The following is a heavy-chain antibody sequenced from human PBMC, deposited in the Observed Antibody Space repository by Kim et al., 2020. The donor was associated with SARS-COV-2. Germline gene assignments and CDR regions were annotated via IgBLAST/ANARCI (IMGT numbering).Heavy chain of an antibody. CDR1: GYTFTSYY. CDR3: ARVLIPNYYDSSGSEAFDI. CDR2: INPSGGST. Sequence: ASVKVSCKASGYTFTSYYMHWVRQAPGQGLEWMGIINPSGGSTSYAQKFQGRVTMTRDTSTSTVYMELSSLRSEDTAVYYCARVLIPNYYDSSGSEAFDIWGQGTMVTVSS. J-gene: IGHJ3*02. D-gene: IGHD3-22*01. V-gene: IGHV1-46*01.